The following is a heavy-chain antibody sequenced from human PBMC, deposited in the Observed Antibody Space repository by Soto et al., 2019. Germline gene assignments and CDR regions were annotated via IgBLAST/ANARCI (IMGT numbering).Heavy chain of an antibody. CDR2: IYHSGST. CDR1: GAAIGRVAYS. Sequence: SEPLSHTRAICGAAIGRVAYSRSWIRQPPGKGLEWIGYIYHSGSTYYNPSLKSRVTISVDRSKNQFSLKLSSVTAADTAVYYCARALGYCISTSCGGMDVWGQGTTVT. J-gene: IGHJ6*02. D-gene: IGHD2-2*01. CDR3: ARALGYCISTSCGGMDV. V-gene: IGHV4-30-2*01.